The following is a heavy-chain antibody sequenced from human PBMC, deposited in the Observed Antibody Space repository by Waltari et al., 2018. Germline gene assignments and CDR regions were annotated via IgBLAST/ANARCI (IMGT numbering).Heavy chain of an antibody. CDR2: IKTDGSET. CDR1: GLPFSCSW. Sequence: EVQVVESGGGLVQPGGSLGPHCAAAGLPFSCSWMTWVRQAPGKGLEWVANIKTDGSETYYVDSVKGRFTISRDNTKNSLYLQMSSLRAEDTAVYYCAIGGVETSWYWRYWGQGTLVTVSS. J-gene: IGHJ4*02. D-gene: IGHD6-13*01. V-gene: IGHV3-7*01. CDR3: AIGGVETSWYWRY.